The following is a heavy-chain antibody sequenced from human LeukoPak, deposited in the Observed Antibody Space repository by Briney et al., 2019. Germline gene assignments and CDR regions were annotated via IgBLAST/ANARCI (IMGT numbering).Heavy chain of an antibody. CDR2: IIPILGIA. CDR1: GGTFSSYA. J-gene: IGHJ4*02. Sequence: SVKVSCKASGGTFSSYAISWVRQAPGQGLEWMGRIIPILGIANYAQKFQGRVTITADKSTSTACMELSSLRSEDTAVYYCARGRAYYYDSSGYGLGYWGQGTLVTVSS. D-gene: IGHD3-22*01. V-gene: IGHV1-69*04. CDR3: ARGRAYYYDSSGYGLGY.